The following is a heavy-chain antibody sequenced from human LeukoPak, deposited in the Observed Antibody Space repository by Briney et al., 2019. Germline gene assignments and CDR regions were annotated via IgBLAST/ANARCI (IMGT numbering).Heavy chain of an antibody. J-gene: IGHJ5*02. CDR1: GYTFTGYY. V-gene: IGHV1-2*02. D-gene: IGHD6-19*01. Sequence: ASVKVSCKASGYTFTGYYMHWVRQAPGEGLEWMGWINPNSGGTNYAQKFQGRVTMTRDTSISTAYMELSRLRSDDTAVYYCARENGKKVAGTGRFDPWGQGTLVTVSS. CDR3: ARENGKKVAGTGRFDP. CDR2: INPNSGGT.